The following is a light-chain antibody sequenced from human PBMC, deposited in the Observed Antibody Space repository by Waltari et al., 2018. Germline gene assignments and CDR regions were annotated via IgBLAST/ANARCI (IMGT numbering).Light chain of an antibody. Sequence: SFVLTQPPSVSVAPGQTARITCGANNIGRKNVHWYQQKSGQAPMLVVYDDSDRPSGIPERFSGSNSGNTATLTISRVEAGDEADFYCQVWDIDSDHPVFGTGTTVTVL. CDR3: QVWDIDSDHPV. CDR1: NIGRKN. J-gene: IGLJ1*01. CDR2: DDS. V-gene: IGLV3-21*02.